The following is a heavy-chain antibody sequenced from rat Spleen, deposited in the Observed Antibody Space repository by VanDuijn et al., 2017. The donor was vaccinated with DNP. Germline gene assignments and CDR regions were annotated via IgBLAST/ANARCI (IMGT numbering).Heavy chain of an antibody. V-gene: IGHV5-31*01. J-gene: IGHJ4*01. CDR3: ATDWGAGYYYVMDA. Sequence: EVQLVESGGGLVQPGRSLKLSCAASGFIFSNYWMTWIRQAPGKGLEWVASITNTGDSTYYRDSVKGRFTISRDNAKSTLYLQMDSLRSEDTATYYCATDWGAGYYYVMDAWGQGASVTVSS. D-gene: IGHD1-6*01. CDR1: GFIFSNYW. CDR2: ITNTGDST.